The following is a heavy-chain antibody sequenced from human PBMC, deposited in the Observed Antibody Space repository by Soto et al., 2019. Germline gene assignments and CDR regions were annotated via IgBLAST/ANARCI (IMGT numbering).Heavy chain of an antibody. CDR2: TIPVFNTA. D-gene: IGHD3-10*01. Sequence: QVQLEQSGAEVKKPGSSVKVSCKASGGTFSDHGVAWLRQAPGQGREWMGGTIPVFNTAKYAQKFQGRATVTTDKFTNIAYMELSSLRSEDTAFYFCARGVYGSGNYYTGPSAFDIWGQGTMVIVSS. CDR1: GGTFSDHG. J-gene: IGHJ3*02. V-gene: IGHV1-69*06. CDR3: ARGVYGSGNYYTGPSAFDI.